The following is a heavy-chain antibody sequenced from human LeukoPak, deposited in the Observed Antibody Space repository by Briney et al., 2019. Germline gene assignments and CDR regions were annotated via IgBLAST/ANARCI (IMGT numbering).Heavy chain of an antibody. CDR2: IYYSGST. CDR3: ASSSWYSVNWFDP. CDR1: GGSISSYY. J-gene: IGHJ5*02. Sequence: SETLSLTCNVSGGSISSYYWSWIRQPPGKGLEWIGYIYYSGSTNYNPSLKSRVTISVDTSKNQFSLKLSSVTAADTAVYYCASSSWYSVNWFDPWGQGTLVTVSS. V-gene: IGHV4-59*08. D-gene: IGHD6-13*01.